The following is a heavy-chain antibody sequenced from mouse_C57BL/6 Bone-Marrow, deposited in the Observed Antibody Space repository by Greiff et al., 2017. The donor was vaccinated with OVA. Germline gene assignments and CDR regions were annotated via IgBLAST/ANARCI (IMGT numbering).Heavy chain of an antibody. V-gene: IGHV1-64*01. Sequence: VKLQQPGAELVKPGASVKLSCKASGYTFTSYWMHWVKQRPGQGLEWIGMIHPNSGSTNYNEKFKSKATLTVDKSSSTAYMQLSSLTSEDSAVYYCARRYSLGYFDVWGTGTTVTVSS. CDR1: GYTFTSYW. CDR3: ARRYSLGYFDV. D-gene: IGHD2-14*01. CDR2: IHPNSGST. J-gene: IGHJ1*03.